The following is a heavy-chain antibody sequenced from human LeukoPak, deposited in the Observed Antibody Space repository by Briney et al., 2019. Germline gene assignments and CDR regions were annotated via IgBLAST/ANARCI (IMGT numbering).Heavy chain of an antibody. V-gene: IGHV3-48*03. J-gene: IGHJ5*02. CDR1: GFILSSYE. D-gene: IGHD4-23*01. Sequence: GGSLRLSCAACGFILSSYEMDWVRQAPGKGLEWVSYISGSGSSIYYADSVKGRFTISRDNAKNSLYLQMNSLRAEDTAVYYCARHYRGNSGPDWFDPWGQGTLVTVSS. CDR3: ARHYRGNSGPDWFDP. CDR2: ISGSGSSI.